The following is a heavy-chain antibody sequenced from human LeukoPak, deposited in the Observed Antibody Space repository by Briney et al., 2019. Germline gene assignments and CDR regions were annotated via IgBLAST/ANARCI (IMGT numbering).Heavy chain of an antibody. Sequence: SVKVSCKASGYTFTGYYMHWVRQAPGQGLEWMGGIIPIFGTANYAQKFQGRVTITADESTSTAYMELSSLRSEDTAVYYCARELARTGVPAAIGYWGQGTLVTVSS. D-gene: IGHD2-2*02. J-gene: IGHJ4*02. CDR1: GYTFTGYY. V-gene: IGHV1-69*13. CDR3: ARELARTGVPAAIGY. CDR2: IIPIFGTA.